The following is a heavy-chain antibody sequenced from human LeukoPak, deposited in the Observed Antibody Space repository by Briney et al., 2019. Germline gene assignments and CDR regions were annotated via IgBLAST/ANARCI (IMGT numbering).Heavy chain of an antibody. D-gene: IGHD5-18*01. V-gene: IGHV3-48*01. J-gene: IGHJ6*03. Sequence: GGSLRLSCAASGFTFSSYYMNWVRQAPGKGLEWVSYISSGSSTIYYADSVKGRFTISRDNAKNSLYLQMNSLRAEDTAVYSCARSRGIQDLYYYYYYMDVWGKGTTVTVSS. CDR1: GFTFSSYY. CDR2: ISSGSSTI. CDR3: ARSRGIQDLYYYYYYMDV.